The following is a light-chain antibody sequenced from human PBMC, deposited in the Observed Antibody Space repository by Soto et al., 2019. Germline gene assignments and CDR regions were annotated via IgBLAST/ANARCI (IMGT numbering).Light chain of an antibody. J-gene: IGKJ1*01. Sequence: DIHMTQSPSTLSASVGDRVTTACRASQSNSLRVAWYQQKPGRAPNLLIYKTSSLETGVPSRFSGSGSGTEFTLTISSRQPDDFATYYCQHYKDYSWTFGQGTKVEVK. V-gene: IGKV1-5*03. CDR3: QHYKDYSWT. CDR2: KTS. CDR1: QSNSLR.